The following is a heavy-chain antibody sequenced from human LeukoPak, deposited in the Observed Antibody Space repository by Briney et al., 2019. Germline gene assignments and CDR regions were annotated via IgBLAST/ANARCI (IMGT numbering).Heavy chain of an antibody. CDR3: ARDRTRDGYNQGRVFDY. CDR2: ISYDGSNK. Sequence: QPGGSLRLSCAASGFTFSSYAMHWVRQAPGKGLEWVAVISYDGSNKYYADSVKGRFTISRDNSKNTLFLQMNSLRGEDTAVYYCARDRTRDGYNQGRVFDYWGQGTLVTVSS. J-gene: IGHJ4*02. V-gene: IGHV3-30-3*01. D-gene: IGHD5-24*01. CDR1: GFTFSSYA.